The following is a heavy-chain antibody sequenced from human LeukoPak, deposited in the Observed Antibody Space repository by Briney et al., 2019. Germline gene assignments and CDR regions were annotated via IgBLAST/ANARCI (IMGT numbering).Heavy chain of an antibody. D-gene: IGHD3-3*01. CDR1: GYTFTGYY. J-gene: IGHJ5*02. Sequence: ASVKVSCKASGYTFTGYYMHWVRQAPAQGLEWMGWINPNSGGTNYAQKFQGRVTMTRDTSISTAYMELSRLRSDDTAVYYCAIRAIFGYDWFDPWGQGTLVTVSS. CDR3: AIRAIFGYDWFDP. V-gene: IGHV1-2*02. CDR2: INPNSGGT.